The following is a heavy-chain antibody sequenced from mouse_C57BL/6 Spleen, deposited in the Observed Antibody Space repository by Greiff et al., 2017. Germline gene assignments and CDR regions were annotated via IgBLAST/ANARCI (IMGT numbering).Heavy chain of an antibody. V-gene: IGHV1-64*01. J-gene: IGHJ4*01. CDR2: IHPNSGST. Sequence: VQLQQPGAELVKPGASVKLSCKASGYTFTSYWMHWVKQRPGQGLEWIGMIHPNSGSTNYNEKFKSKATLTVDKSSSTAYMQLSSLTSEDSAVYYCAGDDYDRDYYAMDDGGQGTSVTVSS. CDR3: AGDDYDRDYYAMDD. D-gene: IGHD2-4*01. CDR1: GYTFTSYW.